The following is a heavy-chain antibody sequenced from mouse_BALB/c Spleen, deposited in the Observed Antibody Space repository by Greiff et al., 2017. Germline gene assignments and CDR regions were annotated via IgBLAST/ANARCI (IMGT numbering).Heavy chain of an antibody. J-gene: IGHJ2*01. V-gene: IGHV14-3*02. Sequence: EVQLQQSGAELVKPGASVKLSCTASGFNIKDTYMHWVKQRPEQGLEWIGRIDPANGNTKYDPKFQGKATITADTSSNTAYLQLSSLTSEDTAVYYCARDPIYDGYYVGYFDYWGQGTTLTVSS. CDR2: IDPANGNT. D-gene: IGHD2-3*01. CDR1: GFNIKDTY. CDR3: ARDPIYDGYYVGYFDY.